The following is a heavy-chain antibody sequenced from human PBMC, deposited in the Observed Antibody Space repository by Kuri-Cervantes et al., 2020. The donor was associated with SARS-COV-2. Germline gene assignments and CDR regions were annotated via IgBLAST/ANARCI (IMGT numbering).Heavy chain of an antibody. D-gene: IGHD6-19*01. V-gene: IGHV3-23*01. CDR1: GCTFSSYA. Sequence: GESLKISCAASGCTFSSYAMAWVRQAPGKGLEWVSDISVSGGDTHYADSVRGRFTISRDNSKNTLYLQVNSLRAEDTAVYFCAKVNGILGSAWYGRAHFDYWGQGTLVTVSS. CDR2: ISVSGGDT. CDR3: AKVNGILGSAWYGRAHFDY. J-gene: IGHJ4*02.